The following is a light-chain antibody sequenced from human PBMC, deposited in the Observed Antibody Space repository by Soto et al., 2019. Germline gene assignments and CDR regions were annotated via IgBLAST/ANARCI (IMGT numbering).Light chain of an antibody. J-gene: IGKJ1*01. CDR3: QQYYSYPRP. Sequence: AIRMTPSPSSFSASTGDRVPIPCRASQGISSYLAWYQQKPGKAPKLLIYAASTLQSGVPSRFSGSGSGTDFTLTISCLQSEDFATYYCQQYYSYPRPFGQGTKVDIK. CDR1: QGISSY. CDR2: AAS. V-gene: IGKV1-8*01.